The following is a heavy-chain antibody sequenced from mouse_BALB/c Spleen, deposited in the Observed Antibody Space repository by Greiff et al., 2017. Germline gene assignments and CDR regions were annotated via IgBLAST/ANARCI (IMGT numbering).Heavy chain of an antibody. CDR1: GFNIKDTY. J-gene: IGHJ4*01. CDR2: IDPANGNT. D-gene: IGHD2-4*01. CDR3: APYDYDRMDY. Sequence: EVKLMESGAELVKPGASVKLSRTASGFNIKDTYMHWVKQRPEQGLEWIGRIDPANGNTKYDPKFQGKATITADTSSNTAYLQLSSLTSEDTAVYYCAPYDYDRMDYWGQGTSVTVSS. V-gene: IGHV14-3*02.